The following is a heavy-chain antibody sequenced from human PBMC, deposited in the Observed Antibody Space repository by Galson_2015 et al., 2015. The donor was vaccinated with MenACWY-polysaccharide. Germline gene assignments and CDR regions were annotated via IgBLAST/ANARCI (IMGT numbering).Heavy chain of an antibody. CDR2: ISYGGTNK. D-gene: IGHD6-25*01. J-gene: IGHJ4*02. CDR3: AKAYPSGWRTGATFDY. Sequence: SLRLSCAASGFTFNNCAMHWVRQAPGKGLEWVAFISYGGTNKYYADSVKGRFTISRDNSKNTLYLQMNSLRADDTAVYYCAKAYPSGWRTGATFDYWGQGTLVTVSS. CDR1: GFTFNNCA. V-gene: IGHV3-30-3*01.